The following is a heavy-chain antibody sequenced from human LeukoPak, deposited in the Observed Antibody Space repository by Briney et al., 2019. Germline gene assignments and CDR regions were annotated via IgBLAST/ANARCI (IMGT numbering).Heavy chain of an antibody. Sequence: ASVKVSCRASGYTFTSYAMHWVRQAPGQSLEWMGWINVGNGNTKYSQNFQDRVTITRETSASTAYMELSSLRSEDTAMYYCAREEMTRGVTNYWGQGTLVTVSS. V-gene: IGHV1-3*01. D-gene: IGHD3-10*01. CDR1: GYTFTSYA. CDR3: AREEMTRGVTNY. CDR2: INVGNGNT. J-gene: IGHJ4*02.